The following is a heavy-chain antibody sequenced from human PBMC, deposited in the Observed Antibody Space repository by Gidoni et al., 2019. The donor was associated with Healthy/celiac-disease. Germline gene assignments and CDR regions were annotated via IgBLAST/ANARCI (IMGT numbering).Heavy chain of an antibody. CDR3: ARMYYDSSGYYYSYYYGMDV. J-gene: IGHJ6*02. CDR2: ISAYNGNT. Sequence: QVQLVQSGAEVKKPGASVKVSCKASGYTFTSYGISWVRQAPGQGLEWMGWISAYNGNTNYAQKLQGRVTMTTDTSTSTAYMELRSLRSDDTAVYYCARMYYDSSGYYYSYYYGMDVWGQGTTVTVSS. CDR1: GYTFTSYG. D-gene: IGHD3-22*01. V-gene: IGHV1-18*01.